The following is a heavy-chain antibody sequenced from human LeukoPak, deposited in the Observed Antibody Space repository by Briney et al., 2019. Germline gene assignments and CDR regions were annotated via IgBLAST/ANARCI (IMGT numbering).Heavy chain of an antibody. CDR3: ANEPRGGY. Sequence: GGSLRLSCAASGFTFSSYSMNWVRQVPGKGLEWVSSISSSSSYIYYADSVKGRFTISRDNAKNTLYLQMNSLRTEDTAVYYCANEPRGGYWGQGTLVTVSS. J-gene: IGHJ4*02. CDR1: GFTFSSYS. V-gene: IGHV3-21*04. CDR2: ISSSSSYI. D-gene: IGHD1-14*01.